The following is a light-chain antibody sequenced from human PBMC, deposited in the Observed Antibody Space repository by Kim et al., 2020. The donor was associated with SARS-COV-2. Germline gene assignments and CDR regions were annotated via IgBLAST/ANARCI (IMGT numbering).Light chain of an antibody. J-gene: IGKJ1*01. V-gene: IGKV3-15*01. CDR2: GAS. CDR1: QSVSSN. Sequence: GSPGERATRSCRASQSVSSNLAWYQQKPGQAPRLLIYGASTRATGIPARFSGSGSGTEFTLTISSLQSEDFAVYYCQQYNNWPGTFGQGTKVDIK. CDR3: QQYNNWPGT.